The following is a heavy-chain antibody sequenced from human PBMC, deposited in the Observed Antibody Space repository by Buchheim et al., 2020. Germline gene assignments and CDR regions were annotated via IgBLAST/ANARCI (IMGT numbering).Heavy chain of an antibody. CDR2: IYYSGST. CDR1: GASISSGGYY. V-gene: IGHV4-31*03. J-gene: IGHJ3*01. CDR3: ARGNAPMGAFDL. Sequence: QVQLQESGPGLVKPSQTLSLTCTVSGASISSGGYYWSWIRQLPGKGLEWIGYIYYSGSTYFNPSLKSRVTMPVDTSKNTFSLKLSSVTAADTAVYYCARGNAPMGAFDLWGQGT. D-gene: IGHD3-10*01.